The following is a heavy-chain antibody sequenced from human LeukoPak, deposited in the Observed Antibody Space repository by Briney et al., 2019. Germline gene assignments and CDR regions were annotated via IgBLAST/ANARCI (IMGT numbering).Heavy chain of an antibody. CDR1: GYTLTELS. J-gene: IGHJ4*02. Sequence: ASVKVSCKVSGYTLTELSMHWVRQAPGKGLEWMGGFNPENGETIYAQKFQGRVTMTKDTSTATAYMELSSLTSEDTAVYYCATEAVAATRWGQGTLVTVSS. CDR2: FNPENGET. D-gene: IGHD6-19*01. CDR3: ATEAVAATR. V-gene: IGHV1-24*01.